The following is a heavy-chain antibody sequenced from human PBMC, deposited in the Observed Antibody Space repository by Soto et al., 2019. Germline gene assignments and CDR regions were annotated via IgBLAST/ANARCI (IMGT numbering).Heavy chain of an antibody. D-gene: IGHD6-19*01. J-gene: IGHJ4*02. CDR3: ARRLFGSGWTLDS. V-gene: IGHV4-59*11. CDR1: GASITTHY. Sequence: SETLSLTCDVSGASITTHYWCWIRQAPGKGIEWIGNVYHTGNTHYNPTHRSPVTISVDTSKNQFSLNMNSVTAADTAVYYCARRLFGSGWTLDSWGQGALVTVSS. CDR2: VYHTGNT.